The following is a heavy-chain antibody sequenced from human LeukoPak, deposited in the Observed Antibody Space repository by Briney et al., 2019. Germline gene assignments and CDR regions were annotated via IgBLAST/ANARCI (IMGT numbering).Heavy chain of an antibody. CDR2: IYYSGTT. V-gene: IGHV4-59*08. Sequence: SETLSLTCIVSGGSISPFYWSWIRQPPGKGLEWIGYIYYSGTTNYNPSLKSRVTISVDMSKNQFSLKLSSVTAADTAVYYCASLDGSGYSDYWGQGTLVTVSS. CDR3: ASLDGSGYSDY. J-gene: IGHJ4*02. CDR1: GGSISPFY. D-gene: IGHD2-15*01.